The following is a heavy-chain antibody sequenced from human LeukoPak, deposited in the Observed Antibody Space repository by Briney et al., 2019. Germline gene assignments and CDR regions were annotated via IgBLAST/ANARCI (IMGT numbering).Heavy chain of an antibody. J-gene: IGHJ4*02. D-gene: IGHD6-19*01. CDR1: GGALSSGGYY. Sequence: SQTLSLTCTVSGGALSSGGYYWTWIRQPPGKGLEWIGNIYHSGTPYYNPSLKSRVTLSVDRSKNQFSLKMTSVTAADTAVYYCARIGITVPGMPIDYWGQGSLVTVSS. CDR3: ARIGITVPGMPIDY. CDR2: IYHSGTP. V-gene: IGHV4-30-2*01.